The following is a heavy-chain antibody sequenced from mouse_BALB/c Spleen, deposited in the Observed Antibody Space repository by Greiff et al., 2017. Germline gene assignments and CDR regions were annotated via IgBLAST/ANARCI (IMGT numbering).Heavy chain of an antibody. CDR2: ISSGGSYT. V-gene: IGHV5-9-4*01. J-gene: IGHJ4*01. Sequence: EVQLVESGGGLVKPGGSLKLSCAASGFTFSSYAMSWVRQSPEKRLEWVAEISSGGSYTYYPDTVTGRFTISRDNAKNTLYLEMSSLRSEDTAMYYCARVYYAMDYWGQGTSVTVSS. CDR1: GFTFSSYA. CDR3: ARVYYAMDY.